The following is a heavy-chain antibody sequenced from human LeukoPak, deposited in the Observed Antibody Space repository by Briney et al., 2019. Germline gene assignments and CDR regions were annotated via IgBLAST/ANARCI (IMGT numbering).Heavy chain of an antibody. CDR2: IYYSGSA. CDR1: GGSISSGDYY. CDR3: ARGLARFYGAASDY. Sequence: SQTLSLTCTVSGGSISSGDYYWNWIRQPPGKGLEWIGFIYYSGSAYYSPSPKSRLTISVDTSKNQFSLNLNSVTAADTAIYFCARGLARFYGAASDYWGQGTLLTVSS. D-gene: IGHD3-3*02. V-gene: IGHV4-30-4*01. J-gene: IGHJ4*02.